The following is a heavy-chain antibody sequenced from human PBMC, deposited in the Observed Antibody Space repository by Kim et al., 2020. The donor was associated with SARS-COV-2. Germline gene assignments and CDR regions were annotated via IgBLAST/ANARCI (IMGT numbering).Heavy chain of an antibody. D-gene: IGHD1-26*01. CDR1: GFTFSSYN. CDR3: TRDWDIVGATRD. V-gene: IGHV3-21*01. CDR2: ISSTSGYK. J-gene: IGHJ4*02. Sequence: GGSLRLSCAASGFTFSSYNMNWVRQAPGKGLEWVSSISSTSGYKYYADSLKGRFTISRDNAKNSLFLQMNSLRAEDTAVYYCTRDWDIVGATRDWGQGTLVTFSS.